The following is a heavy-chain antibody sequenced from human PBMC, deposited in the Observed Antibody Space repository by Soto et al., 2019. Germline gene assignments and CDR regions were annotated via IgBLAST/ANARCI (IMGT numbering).Heavy chain of an antibody. CDR2: ISYDGSNK. CDR3: ARVLRRDGYNFLDY. J-gene: IGHJ4*02. D-gene: IGHD5-12*01. CDR1: GFTFSSYA. Sequence: PGGSLRLSCAASGFTFSSYAMHWVRQAPGKGLEWVAVISYDGSNKYYADSVKGRFTISRDNSKNTLYLQMNSLRAEDTAVYYCARVLRRDGYNFLDYWGQGTLVTVSS. V-gene: IGHV3-30-3*01.